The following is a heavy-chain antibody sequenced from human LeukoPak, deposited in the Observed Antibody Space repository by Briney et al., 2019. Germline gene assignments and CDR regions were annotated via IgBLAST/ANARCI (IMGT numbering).Heavy chain of an antibody. Sequence: ASVKVSFKASGGSFSTYAISWVRQAPGQGLEWMGGIIPFFGTPSYAQKFHGRVTITADESTNTAYMEVSSLRSEDTALYYCARARSGSYYDYWGQGTLVTVSS. CDR3: ARARSGSYYDY. CDR1: GGSFSTYA. J-gene: IGHJ4*02. D-gene: IGHD1-26*01. CDR2: IIPFFGTP. V-gene: IGHV1-69*13.